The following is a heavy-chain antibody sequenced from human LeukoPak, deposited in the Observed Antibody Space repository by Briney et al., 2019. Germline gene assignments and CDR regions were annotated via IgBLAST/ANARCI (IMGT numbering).Heavy chain of an antibody. Sequence: ASVKVSCKASGYTFRRYFVNWVRQAPGQGLEWMGNIDTDTGNPKYAPGFTGHFVFSLDTSVSTAYLQINSLRAEDTAVYYCARGTPTPGVDYWGQGTRVTVSS. CDR3: ARGTPTPGVDY. CDR2: IDTDTGNP. V-gene: IGHV7-4-1*02. D-gene: IGHD1-1*01. J-gene: IGHJ4*02. CDR1: GYTFRRYF.